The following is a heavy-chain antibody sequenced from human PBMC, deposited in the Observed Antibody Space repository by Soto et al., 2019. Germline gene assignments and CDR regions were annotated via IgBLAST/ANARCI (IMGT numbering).Heavy chain of an antibody. CDR2: IYQSGSA. V-gene: IGHV4-30-2*06. Sequence: TLSGTCIVSGGSSTSGGYSWSWIRQSPGQGLEWIGYIYQSGSAFYNPSLKTRATILVDRSKNQFSLNLTSVTAADAAVYYCARAFYGVDLWGQGTTVTVSS. J-gene: IGHJ6*02. CDR3: ARAFYGVDL. CDR1: GGSSTSGGYS.